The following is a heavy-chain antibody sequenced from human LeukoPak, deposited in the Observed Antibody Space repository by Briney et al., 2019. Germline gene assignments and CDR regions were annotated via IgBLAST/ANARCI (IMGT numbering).Heavy chain of an antibody. D-gene: IGHD2-21*02. J-gene: IGHJ3*02. CDR1: GYTFTSYG. Sequence: ASVKVSCKASGYTFTSYGISWVRQAPGQGLEWMGWISAYNGNTNYAQKLQGRVTMTTDTSTCTAYMELRSLRSDDTAVYYCARDVVVTAIRLNAFDIWGQGTMVTVSS. CDR3: ARDVVVTAIRLNAFDI. CDR2: ISAYNGNT. V-gene: IGHV1-18*01.